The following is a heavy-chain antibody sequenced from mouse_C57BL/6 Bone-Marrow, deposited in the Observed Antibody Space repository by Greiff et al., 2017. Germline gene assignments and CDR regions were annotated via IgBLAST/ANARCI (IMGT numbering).Heavy chain of an antibody. CDR2: IDPEDGGT. J-gene: IGHJ4*01. D-gene: IGHD1-1*01. V-gene: IGHV14-1*01. Sequence: EVQLQQSGAELVRPGASVKLSCTASGYNIKDYYMHWVKQRPEQGLEWIGRIDPEDGGTEYDPKFQGKATLTADKSSNTAYLQLSSLSSEDAAVYYCACTYCSSFSDYWGKGTSVTVSS. CDR1: GYNIKDYY. CDR3: ACTYCSSFSDY.